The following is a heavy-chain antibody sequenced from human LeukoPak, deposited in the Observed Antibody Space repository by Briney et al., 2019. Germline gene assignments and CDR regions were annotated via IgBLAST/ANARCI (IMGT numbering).Heavy chain of an antibody. CDR3: ARGPPVDHYYDSSGYYYDH. D-gene: IGHD3-22*01. CDR2: ISGSGGST. J-gene: IGHJ5*02. CDR1: GFTFSSYA. V-gene: IGHV3-23*01. Sequence: GGSLRLSCAASGFTFSSYAMSWVRQAPGKGLEWVSAISGSGGSTYYADSVKGRFTISRDNSKNTLYLQMNSLRAEDTAVYYSARGPPVDHYYDSSGYYYDHWGQGTLVTVSS.